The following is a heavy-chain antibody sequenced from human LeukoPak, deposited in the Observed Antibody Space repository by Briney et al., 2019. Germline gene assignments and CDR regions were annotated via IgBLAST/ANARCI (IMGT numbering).Heavy chain of an antibody. CDR2: ISAYNGNT. CDR3: ARDLSPCWSCSGGSYDY. J-gene: IGHJ4*02. D-gene: IGHD2-15*01. CDR1: GYTFTSYG. Sequence: ASVKVSCKASGYTFTSYGISWVRQAPGQGLEWMGWISAYNGNTNYAQKLQGRVTMTTDTSTSTAYMELRSLRSDDTAVYYCARDLSPCWSCSGGSYDYWGQGTLVTVSS. V-gene: IGHV1-18*01.